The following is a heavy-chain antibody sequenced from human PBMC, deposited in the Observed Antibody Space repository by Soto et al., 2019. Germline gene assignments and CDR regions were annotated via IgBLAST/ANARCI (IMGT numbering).Heavy chain of an antibody. Sequence: GGSLRLSCAASGFTFSSYGMHWVRQAPGKGLEWVAVIWYDGSNKYYADSVKGRFTISRDNSKNTLYLQMNSLRAEDTAVYYCARDLRPSGYYYYMDVWGKGTTVTVSS. CDR3: ARDLRPSGYYYYMDV. J-gene: IGHJ6*03. CDR1: GFTFSSYG. V-gene: IGHV3-33*01. CDR2: IWYDGSNK. D-gene: IGHD6-6*01.